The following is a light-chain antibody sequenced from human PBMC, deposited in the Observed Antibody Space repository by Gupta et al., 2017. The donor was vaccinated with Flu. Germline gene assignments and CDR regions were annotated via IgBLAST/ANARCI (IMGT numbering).Light chain of an antibody. CDR2: DVT. Sequence: QSALTQHRSVSGSPGQSVTFSCTGTSSDVGTYNYVSWYQQHPGKATKLMIYDVTKRPSGVPDLVSGSKSGNTASLTISGLQAEGEADYYCCSFAGGHTWVFGGGTALTVL. CDR3: CSFAGGHTWV. J-gene: IGLJ3*02. V-gene: IGLV2-11*01. CDR1: SSDVGTYNY.